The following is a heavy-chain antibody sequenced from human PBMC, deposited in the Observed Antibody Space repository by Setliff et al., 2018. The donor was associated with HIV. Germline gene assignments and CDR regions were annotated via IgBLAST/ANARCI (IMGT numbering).Heavy chain of an antibody. J-gene: IGHJ3*02. CDR3: AHSSYYYDTSGSHAFDI. V-gene: IGHV2-5*02. CDR2: IYWDDDK. Sequence: QSGPTLVNPTQTLTLTCTFSGFSLSTSGVGVGWIRQPPGKALEWLALIYWDDDKRYSPSLKSRLTITKDTSKNQVVLTMTNVDPVDTATYYCAHSSYYYDTSGSHAFDIWGQGTMVTVSS. D-gene: IGHD3-22*01. CDR1: GFSLSTSGVG.